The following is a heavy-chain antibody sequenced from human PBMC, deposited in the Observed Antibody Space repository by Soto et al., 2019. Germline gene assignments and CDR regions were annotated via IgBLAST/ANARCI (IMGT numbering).Heavy chain of an antibody. CDR2: ISYDGSNK. CDR1: GFTFSSYG. CDR3: AKDGNYLYYYGMDV. J-gene: IGHJ6*02. Sequence: QVQLVESGGGVVRPGRSLRLSCAASGFTFSSYGMHWVRQAPGKGLEWVAVISYDGSNKYYADSVKGRFTISRDNSKNTLYLQMNSLRAEDTAVYYCAKDGNYLYYYGMDVWGQGTTVTVSS. D-gene: IGHD1-7*01. V-gene: IGHV3-30*18.